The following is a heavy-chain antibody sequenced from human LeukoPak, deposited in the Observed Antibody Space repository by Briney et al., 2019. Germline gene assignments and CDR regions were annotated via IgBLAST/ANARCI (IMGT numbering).Heavy chain of an antibody. V-gene: IGHV1-46*01. Sequence: ASVKVSCKVSGYTFTSYYMHWVRQAPGQGLEWMGIINPSGGSTSYAQKFQGRVTMTRDMSTSTVYMELSSLRSEDTAVYYCARDPTADYGGNWALDYWGQGTLVTVSS. CDR2: INPSGGST. D-gene: IGHD4-23*01. J-gene: IGHJ4*02. CDR3: ARDPTADYGGNWALDY. CDR1: GYTFTSYY.